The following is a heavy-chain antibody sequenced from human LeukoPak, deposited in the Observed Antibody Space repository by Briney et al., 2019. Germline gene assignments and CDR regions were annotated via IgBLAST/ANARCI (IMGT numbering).Heavy chain of an antibody. CDR3: ERVQSYNWNSDAFDI. Sequence: SETLSLTCTVSGGSVSSGSYYWSWIRQPPGKGLEWIGYIYYSGSTNYNPSLKSRVTISVDTSKNQFSLKLSSVTAADTAVYYCERVQSYNWNSDAFDIWGQGTMVTVSS. CDR1: GGSVSSGSYY. D-gene: IGHD1-20*01. J-gene: IGHJ3*02. CDR2: IYYSGST. V-gene: IGHV4-61*01.